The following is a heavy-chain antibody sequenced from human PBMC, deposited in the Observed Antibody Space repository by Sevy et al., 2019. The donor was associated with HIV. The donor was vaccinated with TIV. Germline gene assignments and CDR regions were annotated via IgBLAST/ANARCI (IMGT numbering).Heavy chain of an antibody. J-gene: IGHJ4*02. CDR3: ARAFTGGYQQPFDY. CDR1: GFTFSSHA. V-gene: IGHV3-23*01. Sequence: GESLKISCAASGFTFSSHAMSWVRQAPGKGLEWVSAISDSGTTTYYKDSVKGRFTISRDNSKNTLYLQMDGLRAEDTAIYYCARAFTGGYQQPFDYWGQGTLVTVSS. D-gene: IGHD1-26*01. CDR2: ISDSGTTT.